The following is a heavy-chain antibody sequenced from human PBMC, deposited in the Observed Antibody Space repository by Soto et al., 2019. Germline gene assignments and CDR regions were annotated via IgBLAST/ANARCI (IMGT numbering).Heavy chain of an antibody. V-gene: IGHV3-53*01. CDR3: ATERGPTYYFDY. CDR2: IYSDGST. Sequence: GGSLRLSCAASWFTVSSKYMSWVRQAPGKGLEWVSVIYSDGSTYYADSVKGRFTISRDNSKNTLYLQMNSLRAEDTAVYYCATERGPTYYFDYWGQGTLVTVSS. J-gene: IGHJ4*02. D-gene: IGHD2-21*01. CDR1: WFTVSSKY.